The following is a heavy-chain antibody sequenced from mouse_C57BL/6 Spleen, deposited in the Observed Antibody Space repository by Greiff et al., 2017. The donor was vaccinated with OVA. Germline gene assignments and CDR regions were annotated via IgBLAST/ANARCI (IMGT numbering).Heavy chain of an antibody. Sequence: EVQVVESGGDLVKPGGSLKLSCAASGFTFSSYGMSWVRQTPDKRLEWVATISSGGSYTYYPDSVKGRFTISRDNAKNTLYLQMSSLKSEDTAMYYCARHGGSSGSFAYWGQGTLVTVSA. V-gene: IGHV5-6*01. CDR3: ARHGGSSGSFAY. CDR2: ISSGGSYT. D-gene: IGHD3-2*02. J-gene: IGHJ3*01. CDR1: GFTFSSYG.